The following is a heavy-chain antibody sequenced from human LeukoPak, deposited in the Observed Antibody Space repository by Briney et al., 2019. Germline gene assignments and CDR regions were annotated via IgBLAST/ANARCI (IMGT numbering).Heavy chain of an antibody. CDR1: GGSISTGNYY. D-gene: IGHD6-19*01. V-gene: IGHV4-39*01. Sequence: SETLPLTCTVSGGSISTGNYYWGWVRQPPGKGLEWIGTIYYSGSTYYNPSLKSRVTISVDTSKNQFSLKLTSVAAADTAVYYCARHYSGWYNFFDFWGQGTLVTVSS. CDR3: ARHYSGWYNFFDF. CDR2: IYYSGST. J-gene: IGHJ4*02.